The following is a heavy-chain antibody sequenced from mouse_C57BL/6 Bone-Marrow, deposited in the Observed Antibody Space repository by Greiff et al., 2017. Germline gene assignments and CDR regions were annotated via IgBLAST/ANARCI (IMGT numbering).Heavy chain of an antibody. D-gene: IGHD3-2*02. CDR1: GYTFTSYG. J-gene: IGHJ3*01. V-gene: IGHV1-81*01. CDR3: ANQLRLRAFAY. CDR2: IYPRSGNT. Sequence: QVQLKQSGAELARPGASVKLSCKASGYTFTSYGISWVKQRTGQGLEWIGEIYPRSGNTYYNEKFKGKATLTADKSSSTAYMELRSLTSEDSAVYFCANQLRLRAFAYWGQGTLVTVSA.